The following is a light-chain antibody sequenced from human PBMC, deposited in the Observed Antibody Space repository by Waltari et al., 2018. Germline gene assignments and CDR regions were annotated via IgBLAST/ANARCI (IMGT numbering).Light chain of an antibody. CDR1: SSNIGNNN. Sequence: QSLLTHPPSVSAAPGQNVTISCSGSSSNIGNNNVSGFQQFPGTAPKFLIYDNTKRPAGIPDRFSGSKSGTSATLGITGLQTGDEADYYCGTWDTSLSAYWVFGGGTKLTVL. CDR2: DNT. CDR3: GTWDTSLSAYWV. J-gene: IGLJ3*02. V-gene: IGLV1-51*01.